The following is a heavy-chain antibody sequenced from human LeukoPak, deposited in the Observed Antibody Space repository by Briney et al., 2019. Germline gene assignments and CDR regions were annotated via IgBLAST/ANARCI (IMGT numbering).Heavy chain of an antibody. CDR2: IKQDGSEK. J-gene: IGHJ4*02. CDR3: ARDLLFDYGDYVEPSV. CDR1: GFTFSSYW. V-gene: IGHV3-7*01. D-gene: IGHD4-17*01. Sequence: GGSLRLSCAASGFTFSSYWMSWVRQAPGKGLEWVANIKQDGSEKYYVDSVKGRFTISRDNAKNSLYLQMNSLRAEDTAVYYCARDLLFDYGDYVEPSVWGQGTLVTVSS.